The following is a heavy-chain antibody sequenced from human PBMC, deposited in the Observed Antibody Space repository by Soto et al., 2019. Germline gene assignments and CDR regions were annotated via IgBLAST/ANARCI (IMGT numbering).Heavy chain of an antibody. D-gene: IGHD6-6*01. V-gene: IGHV3-23*01. CDR3: AREKGVAARPDVDY. J-gene: IGHJ4*02. CDR1: GFTFSSYA. CDR2: MCGGGGNK. Sequence: GGSLRLSCAATGFTFSSYAMSWVRQAPGKGLEWVAGMCGGGGNKYYADSVKGRFTISRDNSKNTLYLQMNSLRAEDTAVYYCAREKGVAARPDVDYWGQGTLVTVSS.